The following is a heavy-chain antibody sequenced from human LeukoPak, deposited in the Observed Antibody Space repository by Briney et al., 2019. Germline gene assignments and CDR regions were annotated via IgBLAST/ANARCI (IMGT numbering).Heavy chain of an antibody. V-gene: IGHV4-59*08. CDR1: GASMSSYY. D-gene: IGHD6-6*01. Sequence: SETLSLTCNVSGASMSSYYWSWFREPPGKGLEWITYIYYSGSTKYNPSLKSRVTASLDMSRNQFSLKLSSVTAADTAVYYCARHSSSSYFDYWGQGTLVTVSS. CDR2: IYYSGST. CDR3: ARHSSSSYFDY. J-gene: IGHJ4*02.